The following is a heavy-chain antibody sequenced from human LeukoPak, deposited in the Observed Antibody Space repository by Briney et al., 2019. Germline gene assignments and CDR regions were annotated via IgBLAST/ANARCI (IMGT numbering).Heavy chain of an antibody. CDR2: IIPIFGTA. CDR3: ARPDPRTLSGSYQCEAGAFDI. J-gene: IGHJ3*02. CDR1: GYTFTSYG. D-gene: IGHD1-26*01. V-gene: IGHV1-69*05. Sequence: GASVKVSCKASGYTFTSYGISWVRQAPGQGLEWMGRIIPIFGTANYAQKFQGRVTITTDESTSTAYMELSSLRSEDTAVYYCARPDPRTLSGSYQCEAGAFDIWGQGTMVTVSS.